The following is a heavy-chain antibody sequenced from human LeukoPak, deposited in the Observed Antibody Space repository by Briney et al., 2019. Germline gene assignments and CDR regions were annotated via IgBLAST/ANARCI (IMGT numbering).Heavy chain of an antibody. CDR1: GFAFNTYA. CDR2: IKPDGSST. CDR3: ESTIGAAATY. J-gene: IGHJ4*02. D-gene: IGHD6-13*01. Sequence: GGSLRLSCAASGFAFNTYAMSWVRQAPGKGLVWVSTIKPDGSSTTYADSVKGRFTISRDNAKNTLNLQMNSLRAEDTAVYYCESTIGAAATYWGQGILVTVSS. V-gene: IGHV3-74*01.